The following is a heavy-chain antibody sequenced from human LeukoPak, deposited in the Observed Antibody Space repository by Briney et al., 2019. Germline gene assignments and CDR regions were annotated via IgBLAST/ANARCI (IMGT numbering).Heavy chain of an antibody. J-gene: IGHJ5*02. V-gene: IGHV4-4*07. CDR1: GGSISSYY. D-gene: IGHD3-3*01. CDR2: IYTSGST. CDR3: ARETPITIFGVVIIGGYDNWFDP. Sequence: SETLSLTCTVSGGSISSYYWSWIRQPAGKGLEWIGRIYTSGSTNYNPSLKSRVTMSVDTSKNQFSLKLSSVTAADTAVYYRARETPITIFGVVIIGGYDNWFDPWGQGTLVTVSS.